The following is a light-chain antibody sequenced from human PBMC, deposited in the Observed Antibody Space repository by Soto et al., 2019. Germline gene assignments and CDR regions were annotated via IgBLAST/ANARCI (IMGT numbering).Light chain of an antibody. J-gene: IGLJ2*01. CDR2: EGN. CDR3: QSYDSSTVV. CDR1: SGSIASNY. V-gene: IGLV6-57*04. Sequence: NFMLTQPHSVSESPGKTVTISCTRSSGSIASNYVQWYQQRPGSVPTTVIYEGNQRPSGVPDRFSGSTDGSSNSASLTISGLQTEDEAEYYCQSYDSSTVVFGGGTQLTVL.